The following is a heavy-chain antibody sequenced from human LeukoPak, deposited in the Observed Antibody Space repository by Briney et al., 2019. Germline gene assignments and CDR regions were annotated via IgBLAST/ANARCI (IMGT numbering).Heavy chain of an antibody. CDR1: GGSFSGYY. CDR3: ACTPSIAARSLRYYYYYYMDV. Sequence: SETLSLTCAVYGGSFSGYYWSWIRQPPGKGLEWIGEINHSGSTNYNPSLKSRVTISVDTSKNQFSLKLSSVTAADTAVYYCACTPSIAARSLRYYYYYYMDVWGKGTTVTVSS. V-gene: IGHV4-34*01. J-gene: IGHJ6*03. D-gene: IGHD6-6*01. CDR2: INHSGST.